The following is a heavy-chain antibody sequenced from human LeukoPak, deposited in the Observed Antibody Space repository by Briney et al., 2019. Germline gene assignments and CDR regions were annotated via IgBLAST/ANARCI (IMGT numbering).Heavy chain of an antibody. V-gene: IGHV4-34*01. D-gene: IGHD2-15*01. CDR2: INHSGST. CDR1: GGTFSGYY. J-gene: IGHJ3*02. Sequence: SETLSLTCAVSGGTFSGYYWSWIRQPPGKGLEWIGEINHSGSTNYNPSLTNGVTTSVETNKNKSSLKQSYMTTADTAVDYYSRGGSGAVAFDIWGQGTMVTVSS. CDR3: SRGGSGAVAFDI.